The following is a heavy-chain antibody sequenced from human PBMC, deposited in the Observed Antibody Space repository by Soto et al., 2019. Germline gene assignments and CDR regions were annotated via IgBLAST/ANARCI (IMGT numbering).Heavy chain of an antibody. Sequence: PGGSLRLSCAASGFTFSSYGMHWVRQAPGKGLEWVAVISYDGSNKYYADSVKGRFTISRDNSKNTLYLQMNSLRAEDTAVYYCAKDLIRCSSTSCTNPYYYGMDVWGQGTTVTVSS. CDR3: AKDLIRCSSTSCTNPYYYGMDV. J-gene: IGHJ6*02. CDR1: GFTFSSYG. CDR2: ISYDGSNK. D-gene: IGHD2-2*01. V-gene: IGHV3-30*18.